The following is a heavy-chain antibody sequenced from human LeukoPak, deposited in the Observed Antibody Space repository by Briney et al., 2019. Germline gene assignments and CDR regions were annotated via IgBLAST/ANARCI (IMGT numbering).Heavy chain of an antibody. J-gene: IGHJ4*02. Sequence: GGSLRLSCAASGFTFNAAWMTWVRQAPGEGLEWVGRIKSNTDGGTTDYAAPVKGRFTISRDDSKTTLDLQMNSLKTEDTAVYYCTTTLAVAGTSMGYWGQGTRVTVSS. D-gene: IGHD6-19*01. V-gene: IGHV3-15*01. CDR1: GFTFNAAW. CDR2: IKSNTDGGTT. CDR3: TTTLAVAGTSMGY.